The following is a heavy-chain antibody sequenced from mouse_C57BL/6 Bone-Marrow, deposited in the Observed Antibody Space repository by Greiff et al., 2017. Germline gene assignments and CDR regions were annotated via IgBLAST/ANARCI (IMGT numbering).Heavy chain of an antibody. CDR2: IHPNSGST. V-gene: IGHV1-64*01. CDR3: ARPIITTVPYYFDY. Sequence: VQLQQPGAELVKPGASVKLSCKASGYTFTSYWMHWVKQRPGQGLEWIGMIHPNSGSTNYNEKFKSKANLTVDKSSSTAYMQLSSLTSEDSAVYYCARPIITTVPYYFDYWGQGTTLTVSS. CDR1: GYTFTSYW. D-gene: IGHD1-1*01. J-gene: IGHJ2*01.